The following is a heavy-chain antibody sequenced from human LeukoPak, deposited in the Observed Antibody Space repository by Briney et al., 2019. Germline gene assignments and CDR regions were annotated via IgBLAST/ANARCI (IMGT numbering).Heavy chain of an antibody. CDR1: GFTFSNYL. CDR2: IKKDGSEK. V-gene: IGHV3-7*03. J-gene: IGHJ4*02. CDR3: ARQTYYDYVWGSFLETPYFDY. D-gene: IGHD3-16*01. Sequence: GGSLRLSCAASGFTFSNYLMSWVRQAPGKGLEWVANIKKDGSEKYYVDSVKGRFTISRDNAKNSLYLQMNSLRADDTAVYYCARQTYYDYVWGSFLETPYFDYWGQGTLVTVSS.